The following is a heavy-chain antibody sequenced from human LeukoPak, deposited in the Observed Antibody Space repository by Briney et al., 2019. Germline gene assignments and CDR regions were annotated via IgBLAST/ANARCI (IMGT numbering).Heavy chain of an antibody. J-gene: IGHJ3*02. Sequence: SETLSLTCTVSGGCISSYYWSWIRQPPGKGLEWIGYIYYSGSTNYNPSLKSRVTISVDTSKNQFSLKLSSVTAADTAVYYCASFPIAAAGRDAFDIWGQGTMVTVTS. D-gene: IGHD6-13*01. CDR2: IYYSGST. V-gene: IGHV4-59*08. CDR3: ASFPIAAAGRDAFDI. CDR1: GGCISSYY.